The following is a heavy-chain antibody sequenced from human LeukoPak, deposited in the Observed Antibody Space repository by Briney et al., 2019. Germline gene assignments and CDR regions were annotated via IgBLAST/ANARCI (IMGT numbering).Heavy chain of an antibody. CDR2: IYYSGST. D-gene: IGHD3-3*01. CDR3: ARLRFLEWLPHPYYYGMDV. V-gene: IGHV4-31*03. CDR1: CGSISSGGNY. Sequence: PSQTLSLTCTVSCGSISSGGNYWSRIRQHPGKGLEWIGYIYYSGSTYYNPSLKSRVTISVDTSKNQFSLKLSSVTAADTAVYYCARLRFLEWLPHPYYYGMDVWGQGTTLTVSS. J-gene: IGHJ6*02.